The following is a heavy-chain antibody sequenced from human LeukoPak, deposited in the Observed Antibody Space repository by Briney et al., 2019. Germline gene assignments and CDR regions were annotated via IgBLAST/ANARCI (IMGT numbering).Heavy chain of an antibody. CDR1: GFTFGDYA. D-gene: IGHD2-2*01. Sequence: GGSLRLSCTASGFTFGDYAMSWARQSPGKGLEWVANIYLDGSRAYYVDSVKGRFTISRDNAKNSLFLQMNSLSAEDTAVYYCGRAGPVTKDHFIDVWGKGTTVTVSS. J-gene: IGHJ6*03. CDR2: IYLDGSRA. V-gene: IGHV3-7*01. CDR3: GRAGPVTKDHFIDV.